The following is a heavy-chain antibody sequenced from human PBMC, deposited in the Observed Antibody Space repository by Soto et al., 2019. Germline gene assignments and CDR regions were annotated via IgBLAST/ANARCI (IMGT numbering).Heavy chain of an antibody. CDR1: GYTFTSYD. CDR3: AGQKVDASDY. J-gene: IGHJ4*02. D-gene: IGHD2-15*01. Sequence: QVQLVQSGAEVKKPGASVKVSCKASGYTFTSYDINWVRQATGQGLEWMGWMNPNSGNTGYAQKFQGRVTMTRNTCISTAYMKLSSLRCEGMAVYYCAGQKVDASDYWGQGSLVTVSS. V-gene: IGHV1-8*01. CDR2: MNPNSGNT.